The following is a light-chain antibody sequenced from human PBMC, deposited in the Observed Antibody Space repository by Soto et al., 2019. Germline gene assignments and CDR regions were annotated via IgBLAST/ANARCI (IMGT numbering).Light chain of an antibody. Sequence: QMTQSPSTISASVVAIVTITCRASQSISSWLAWYQQKPGKAPKLLIFDAASLQNGVPSRFSGGGSRTDFTLTITSLQPEDFATYYCQKTSSAPFTFGPGTTGDIK. CDR1: QSISSW. CDR2: DAA. CDR3: QKTSSAPFT. J-gene: IGKJ3*01. V-gene: IGKV1-5*01.